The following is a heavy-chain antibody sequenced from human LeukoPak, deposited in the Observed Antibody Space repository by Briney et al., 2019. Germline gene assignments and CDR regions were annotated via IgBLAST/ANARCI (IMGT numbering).Heavy chain of an antibody. CDR2: ISGSGGST. D-gene: IGHD2-2*01. CDR3: AKDRERGVYCSSTSCREYFQH. V-gene: IGHV3-23*01. Sequence: GALRLSCAAPGFTFSSYAMSWVRQAPGKGLEWVSAISGSGGSTYYADSVKGRFTISRDNSKNTLYLQMNSLRAEDTAVYYCAKDRERGVYCSSTSCREYFQHWGQGTLVTVSS. J-gene: IGHJ1*01. CDR1: GFTFSSYA.